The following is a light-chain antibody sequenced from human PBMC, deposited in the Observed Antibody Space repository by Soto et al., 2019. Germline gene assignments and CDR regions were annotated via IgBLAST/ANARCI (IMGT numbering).Light chain of an antibody. CDR3: NSYSSSSPPYV. J-gene: IGLJ1*01. CDR2: DVS. V-gene: IGLV2-14*01. CDR1: SSDVGGYNY. Sequence: QSALTQPASVSGSPGQSITISCTGTSSDVGGYNYVSWYQQHPGKAPKLMIYDVSHRPSGVSNRFSGSKSGNTASLTTSGLQAEDEAEYYCNSYSSSSPPYVFGTGTKLTVL.